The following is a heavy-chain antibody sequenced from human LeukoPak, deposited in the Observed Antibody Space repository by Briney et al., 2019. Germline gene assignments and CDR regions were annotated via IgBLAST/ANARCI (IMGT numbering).Heavy chain of an antibody. CDR2: IYHSGST. D-gene: IGHD3-9*01. CDR3: ARAKVLRYFD. Sequence: SETLSLTCAVSGGSISSGGYSWSWIRQPPGKGLEWIGYIYHSGSTYYNPSLKSRVTISVDRTKNQFSLKLSSVTAADTAVYYCARAKVLRYFDWGQGTLVTVSS. J-gene: IGHJ4*02. V-gene: IGHV4-30-2*01. CDR1: GGSISSGGYS.